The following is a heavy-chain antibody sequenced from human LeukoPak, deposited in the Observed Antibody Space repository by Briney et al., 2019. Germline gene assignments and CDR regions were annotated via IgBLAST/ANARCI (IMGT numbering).Heavy chain of an antibody. V-gene: IGHV3-30*18. D-gene: IGHD5-24*01. CDR2: ISYDGSNK. CDR1: GFTFSSYG. J-gene: IGHJ4*02. CDR3: AKDRRWREMATPLDY. Sequence: GRSLRLSCAASGFTFSSYGMHWVRQAPGKGLEWVAVISYDGSNKYYADSVKGRFTISRDNSKDTLYLQMNSLRAEDTAVYYCAKDRRWREMATPLDYWGQGTLVTASS.